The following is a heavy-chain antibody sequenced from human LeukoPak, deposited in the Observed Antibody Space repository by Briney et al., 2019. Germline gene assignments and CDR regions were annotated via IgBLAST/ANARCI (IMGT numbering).Heavy chain of an antibody. D-gene: IGHD2-2*02. CDR3: AKTPNIVVVPAAIHFDY. V-gene: IGHV3-23*01. CDR1: GFTFSSYA. Sequence: GGSLRLSCAASGFTFSSYAMSWVRQAPGKGLEWVSAISGSGGSTYYADSVKGRFTICRDNSKNTLYLQMNSLRAEDTAVYYCAKTPNIVVVPAAIHFDYWGQGTLVTVSS. J-gene: IGHJ4*02. CDR2: ISGSGGST.